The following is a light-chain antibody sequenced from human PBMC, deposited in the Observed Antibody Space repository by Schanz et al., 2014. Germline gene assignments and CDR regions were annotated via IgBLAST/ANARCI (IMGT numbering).Light chain of an antibody. Sequence: QSALTQPPSASGAPGQSVTISCTGTSSDVGGHDYVSWYQHHPGKAPKLMIYEVNKRPSGVPDRFSGSKSGNTAALTISGLQAEDEAQYYCHSYAGHYAWVFGGGTKLTVL. CDR1: SSDVGGHDY. CDR2: EVN. J-gene: IGLJ3*02. V-gene: IGLV2-8*01. CDR3: HSYAGHYAWV.